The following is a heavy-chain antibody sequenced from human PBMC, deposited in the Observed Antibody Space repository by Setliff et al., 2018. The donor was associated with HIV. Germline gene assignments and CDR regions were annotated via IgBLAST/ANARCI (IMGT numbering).Heavy chain of an antibody. Sequence: ASVKVSCKASGYTFTNYDINWVRQAPGQGLEWMGWISTYNGNANYAQKFQGRVTMTTHTSTTAVFLELRSLRFADSAMYFCARDLTPFGPNPSGYSTGQRGHPFDIWGQGTRVTVSS. D-gene: IGHD5-18*01. CDR1: GYTFTNYD. CDR3: ARDLTPFGPNPSGYSTGQRGHPFDI. V-gene: IGHV1-18*01. J-gene: IGHJ3*02. CDR2: ISTYNGNA.